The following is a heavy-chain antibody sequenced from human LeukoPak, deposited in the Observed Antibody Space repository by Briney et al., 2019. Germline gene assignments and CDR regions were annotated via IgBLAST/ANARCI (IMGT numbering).Heavy chain of an antibody. V-gene: IGHV4-59*01. Sequence: SETLSLTCTVSGVSISSYYWSWIRQPPGKGLEWVGYIHYSGSTNYNPSLRSRVTMSVDTSKNQFSLKLSSVTAADTAVYYCARFLGYCSSTSCWGAFDIWGQGTMVTVSS. CDR3: ARFLGYCSSTSCWGAFDI. CDR1: GVSISSYY. D-gene: IGHD2-2*01. J-gene: IGHJ3*02. CDR2: IHYSGST.